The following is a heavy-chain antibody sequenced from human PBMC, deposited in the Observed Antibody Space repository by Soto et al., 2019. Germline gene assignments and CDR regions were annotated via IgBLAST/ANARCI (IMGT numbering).Heavy chain of an antibody. J-gene: IGHJ6*02. V-gene: IGHV4-39*01. CDR3: ARQNGIAAAGKHYYYYGRDV. CDR1: GGSISSSSYY. D-gene: IGHD6-13*01. Sequence: PSETLSLTCTVSGGSISSSSYYWGWIRQPPGKGLEWIGSIYYSGSTYYNPSLKSRVTISVDTSKNQFSLKLSSVTAADTAVYYCARQNGIAAAGKHYYYYGRDVGGQGTTVTVSS. CDR2: IYYSGST.